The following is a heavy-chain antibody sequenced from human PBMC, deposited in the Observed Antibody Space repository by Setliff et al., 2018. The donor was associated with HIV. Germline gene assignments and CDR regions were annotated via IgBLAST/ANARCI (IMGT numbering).Heavy chain of an antibody. V-gene: IGHV3-7*03. Sequence: GGSLRLSCVASGFTFSSNWLSWVRQAPGKGLEWVTNIKQDGSEKYYVDSVKGRFTISRDNAKNSLYLQVNNLRAEDTAVYYCARGPSSTHWSPGYFQHWGQGTPVTVSS. CDR3: ARGPSSTHWSPGYFQH. CDR2: IKQDGSEK. J-gene: IGHJ1*01. D-gene: IGHD2-8*02. CDR1: GFTFSSNW.